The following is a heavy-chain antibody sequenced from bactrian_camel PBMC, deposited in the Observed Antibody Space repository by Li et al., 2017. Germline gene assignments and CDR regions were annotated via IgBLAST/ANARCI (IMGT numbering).Heavy chain of an antibody. CDR3: ARDRLINNYWYFDY. CDR1: GYTYNRNC. D-gene: IGHD3*01. J-gene: IGHJ6*01. V-gene: IGHV3S10*01. CDR2: IDRIGFT. Sequence: DVQLVESGGGSVQAGGSLRLSCAASGYTYNRNCMAWVRQAPGKGPEWVSCIDRIGFTFQLDSVKGRFTISRDNAKNTVYLQMNSPLSEDSALYYCARDRLINNYWYFDYWGQGTQVTVS.